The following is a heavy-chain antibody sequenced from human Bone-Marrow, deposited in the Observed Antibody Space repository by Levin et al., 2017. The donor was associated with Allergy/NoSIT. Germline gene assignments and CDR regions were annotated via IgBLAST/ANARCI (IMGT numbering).Heavy chain of an antibody. V-gene: IGHV4-30-4*01. CDR1: GGSISSGDYY. CDR2: LYHSGTT. CDR3: ARDQEIAATEGGLGYYYYGMDV. D-gene: IGHD6-13*01. J-gene: IGHJ6*02. Sequence: SETLSLTCTVSGGSISSGDYYWSWIRQPPGKGLEWIGYLYHSGTTYYNPSLKSRVTISGDTSKNQFSLRLNSVTAADTAVYFCARDQEIAATEGGLGYYYYGMDVWGQGTTVTVSS.